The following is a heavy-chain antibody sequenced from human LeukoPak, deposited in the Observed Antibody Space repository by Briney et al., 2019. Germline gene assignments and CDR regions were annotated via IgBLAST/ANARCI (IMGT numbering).Heavy chain of an antibody. J-gene: IGHJ4*02. CDR1: GGSISSYY. D-gene: IGHD4-11*01. V-gene: IGHV4-59*01. Sequence: PSETLSLTCTVSGGSISSYYWSWIRQPPGKGLEWIGYIYYSGSTNYNPSLKSRVTISVDTSKNQFSLKLSSVTAADTAVYYCARGEDYRLPAHWGQRTLVTVSS. CDR2: IYYSGST. CDR3: ARGEDYRLPAH.